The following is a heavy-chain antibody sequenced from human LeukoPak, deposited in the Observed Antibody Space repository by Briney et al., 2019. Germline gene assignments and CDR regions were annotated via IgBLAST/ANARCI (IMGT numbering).Heavy chain of an antibody. CDR1: GFTFSSSA. V-gene: IGHV4-59*01. Sequence: GSLRLSCAASGFTFSSSAMTWVRQPPGKGLEWIGYISYSGSTNYNPSLKSRVTISSDTSKNQVSLKLSSVTAADTAVYYCARTYRYGSFPVYHYYMDVWGKGTTVTVSS. CDR3: ARTYRYGSFPVYHYYMDV. CDR2: ISYSGST. D-gene: IGHD5-18*01. J-gene: IGHJ6*03.